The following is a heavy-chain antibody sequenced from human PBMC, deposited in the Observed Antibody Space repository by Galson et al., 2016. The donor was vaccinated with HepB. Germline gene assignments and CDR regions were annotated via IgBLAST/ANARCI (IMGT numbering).Heavy chain of an antibody. D-gene: IGHD6-19*01. J-gene: IGHJ4*02. Sequence: SLRLSCAASGFTFKTYAMHWVSQAPGKGLDWVAVIWHDGSKKYFADSTKGRFTVSRDDSKNTLYLQMNSLSVEDTAVYYCARGDPWFSSGWGPDYWGQGTLVAVSS. V-gene: IGHV3-33*01. CDR3: ARGDPWFSSGWGPDY. CDR1: GFTFKTYA. CDR2: IWHDGSKK.